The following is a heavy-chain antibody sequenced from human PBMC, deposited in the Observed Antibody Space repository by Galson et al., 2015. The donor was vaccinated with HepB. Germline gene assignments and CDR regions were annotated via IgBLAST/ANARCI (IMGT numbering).Heavy chain of an antibody. D-gene: IGHD3-16*01. CDR3: AKVAILGATPHYFDY. V-gene: IGHV3-23*01. J-gene: IGHJ4*02. Sequence: DSVKGRFTISRDNSKNTVYLQVNSLGAEDTAVYFCAKVAILGATPHYFDYWGQGILVTVSS.